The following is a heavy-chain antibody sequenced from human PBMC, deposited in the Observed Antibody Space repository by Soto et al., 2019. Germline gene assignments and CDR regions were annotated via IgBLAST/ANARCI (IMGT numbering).Heavy chain of an antibody. CDR2: ISHDGSNA. V-gene: IGHV3-30*18. CDR1: GFSFRRYG. J-gene: IGHJ4*02. D-gene: IGHD6-19*01. CDR3: AKQGIEVAVTDYFDX. Sequence: CAAPGFSFRRYGIHWFRQAPGKGLEWVAVISHDGSNAYYADAVNGRFTISRDNARNTVYLQMNSLRGEETAVYYCAKQGIEVAVTDYFDXWGQGALVTVSX.